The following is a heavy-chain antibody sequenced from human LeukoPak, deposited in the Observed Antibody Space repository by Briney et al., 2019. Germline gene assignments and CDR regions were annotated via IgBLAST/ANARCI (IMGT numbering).Heavy chain of an antibody. D-gene: IGHD5-18*01. V-gene: IGHV4-34*01. CDR1: GGSFSDYY. J-gene: IGHJ4*02. Sequence: SETLSLTCAVYGGSFSDYYWSWFRQPPGKGLEWIAEINHSRSANYNPSLKSRVTISIDTSKNQFSLNLSSVTAADTAVYYCARGASGYSYGWGQGTLVTVSS. CDR2: INHSRSA. CDR3: ARGASGYSYG.